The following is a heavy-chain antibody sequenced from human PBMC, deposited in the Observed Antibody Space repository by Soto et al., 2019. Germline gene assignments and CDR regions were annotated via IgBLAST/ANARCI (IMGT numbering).Heavy chain of an antibody. Sequence: GGSLRLSCAASGFSFSTYSMNWVRQAPGKGLEWVAVIWYDGSNKYYADSVKGRFTISRDNSKNTLYLQMNSLRAEDTAVYYCARDLSVLLWFGELLGPGLDIWGQGTMVTVSS. D-gene: IGHD3-10*01. V-gene: IGHV3-33*08. CDR3: ARDLSVLLWFGELLGPGLDI. J-gene: IGHJ3*02. CDR2: IWYDGSNK. CDR1: GFSFSTYS.